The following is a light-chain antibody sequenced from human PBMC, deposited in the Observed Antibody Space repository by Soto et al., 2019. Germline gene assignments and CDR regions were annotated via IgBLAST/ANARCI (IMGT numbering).Light chain of an antibody. CDR3: VLYMGSGIWV. CDR2: STN. J-gene: IGLJ3*02. Sequence: QAVVTQEPSFSVSPGGTVTLTCGLSSGSVSTSYYPSWYQQTPGQAPRTLIYSTNTRSSRVADRFSGSILGNKAALTITGAQADYESDYYCVLYMGSGIWVFGVGTKLTVL. CDR1: SGSVSTSYY. V-gene: IGLV8-61*01.